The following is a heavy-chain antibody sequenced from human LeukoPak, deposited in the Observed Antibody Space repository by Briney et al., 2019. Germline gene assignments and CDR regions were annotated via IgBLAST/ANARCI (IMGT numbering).Heavy chain of an antibody. CDR3: ARVQYYYDSSGYYVYYFDY. CDR2: ISSSSSYI. V-gene: IGHV3-21*01. J-gene: IGHJ4*02. CDR1: GFTFSSFG. D-gene: IGHD3-22*01. Sequence: PGGSLRLSCAASGFTFSSFGMHWVRQAPGKGLEWVSSISSSSSYIYYADSVKGRFTISRDNAKNSLYLQMNSLRAEDTAVYYCARVQYYYDSSGYYVYYFDYWGQGTLVTVSS.